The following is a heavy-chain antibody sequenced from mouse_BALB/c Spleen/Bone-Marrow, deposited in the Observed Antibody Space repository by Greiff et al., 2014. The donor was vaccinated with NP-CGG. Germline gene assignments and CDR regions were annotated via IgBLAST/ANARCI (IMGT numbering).Heavy chain of an antibody. CDR3: ARGSYEAMDY. Sequence: QLQLQQPGAELAKPGASVKMSCKASGYTFTTYWMHWVKQRPGQGLEWIGYINPSTGYTAYNQKFKDKATLTADKSSNTAYMQLSSLTSEDSAVYYCARGSYEAMDYWGQGTSVTVSS. V-gene: IGHV1-7*01. CDR2: INPSTGYT. CDR1: GYTFTTYW. D-gene: IGHD1-1*02. J-gene: IGHJ4*01.